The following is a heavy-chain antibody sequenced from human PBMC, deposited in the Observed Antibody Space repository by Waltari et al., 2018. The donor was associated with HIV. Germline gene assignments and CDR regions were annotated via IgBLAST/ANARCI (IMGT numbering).Heavy chain of an antibody. D-gene: IGHD4-17*01. CDR3: ERHPTVTTGRLFDY. V-gene: IGHV4-59*08. CDR1: GGSISSYY. J-gene: IGHJ4*02. CDR2: IYSNGNT. Sequence: QVQLQESGPGLVKPSETLSLTCTVSGGSISSYYWSWIRQSPGKGLEWIGYIYSNGNTNHTPSRKSRVTISVHTPKNQFSLRLSSGTAADTAVYFCERHPTVTTGRLFDYWGQGTLVTVSS.